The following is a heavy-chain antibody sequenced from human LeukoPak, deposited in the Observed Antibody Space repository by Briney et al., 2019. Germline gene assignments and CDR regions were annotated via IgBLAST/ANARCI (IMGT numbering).Heavy chain of an antibody. CDR3: ARVGYYYDSSGH. J-gene: IGHJ4*02. Sequence: LSLTCTVSGGSISSGGYYWSWIRQAPGKGLEWVSYISSSGSTIYYADSVKGRFTISRDNAKNSLYLQMNSLRAEDTAVYYCARVGYYYDSSGHWGQGTLVTVSS. D-gene: IGHD3-22*01. V-gene: IGHV3-11*01. CDR2: ISSSGSTI. CDR1: GGSISSGGYY.